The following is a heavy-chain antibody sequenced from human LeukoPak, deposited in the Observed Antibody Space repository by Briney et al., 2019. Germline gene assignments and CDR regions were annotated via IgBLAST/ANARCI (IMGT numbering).Heavy chain of an antibody. CDR2: IYTSGST. Sequence: PSETLSLTCAVSGGSISSGSYYWSWIRQPAGKGLEWIGRIYTSGSTNYNPSLKSRVTISVDTSKNQFSLKLSSVTAADTAVYYCARDSSGYSDYWGQGTLVTVSS. D-gene: IGHD3-22*01. J-gene: IGHJ4*02. CDR3: ARDSSGYSDY. V-gene: IGHV4-61*02. CDR1: GGSISSGSYY.